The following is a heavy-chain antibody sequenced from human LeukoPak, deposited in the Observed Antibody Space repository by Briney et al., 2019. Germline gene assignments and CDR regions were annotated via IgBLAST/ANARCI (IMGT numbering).Heavy chain of an antibody. Sequence: GGSLRLSCAASGFAVSNTYMNWVRQAPGKRLEWVSIIYSGGSTYYADSVKGRFTISRDNSKNTLYLQMNSLRAEDTAVYYCAKDPPYYDFWSGYGSGGQGTLVTVSS. V-gene: IGHV3-53*01. CDR1: GFAVSNTY. CDR2: IYSGGST. J-gene: IGHJ4*02. D-gene: IGHD3-3*01. CDR3: AKDPPYYDFWSGYGS.